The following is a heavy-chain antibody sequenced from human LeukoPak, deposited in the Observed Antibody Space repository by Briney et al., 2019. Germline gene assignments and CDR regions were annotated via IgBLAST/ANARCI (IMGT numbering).Heavy chain of an antibody. Sequence: SETLSLTCTVSGGSISSYYWSWIRQPAGKGLEWIGRIYTSGSTNYNPSLKSRVTMSVDTSKNQFSLKLSSVTAADTAVYYCARDPPAYHYDSSGYYPPDAFDIWGQGTMVTVSS. J-gene: IGHJ3*02. CDR1: GGSISSYY. CDR2: IYTSGST. D-gene: IGHD3-22*01. V-gene: IGHV4-4*07. CDR3: ARDPPAYHYDSSGYYPPDAFDI.